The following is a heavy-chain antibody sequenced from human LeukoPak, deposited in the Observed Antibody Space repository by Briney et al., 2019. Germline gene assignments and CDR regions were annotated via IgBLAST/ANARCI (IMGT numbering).Heavy chain of an antibody. Sequence: SETLSLTCAVSGASFSSSGYYWIWIRQPPGKGLEWIGSISYGGHTYYSPSLRSRVTISVDTSNNRFSLKLSSVTAADTAVYYCARQIALAGEWAFDIWGQGTMVTVSS. CDR3: ARQIALAGEWAFDI. CDR1: GASFSSSGYY. CDR2: ISYGGHT. D-gene: IGHD6-19*01. J-gene: IGHJ3*02. V-gene: IGHV4-39*01.